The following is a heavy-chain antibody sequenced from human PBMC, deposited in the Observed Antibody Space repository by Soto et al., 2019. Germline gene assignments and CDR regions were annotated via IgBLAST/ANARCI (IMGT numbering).Heavy chain of an antibody. CDR1: GGSISSGDYY. D-gene: IGHD3-22*01. V-gene: IGHV4-30-4*01. J-gene: IGHJ4*02. CDR3: AREGLLVLDY. CDR2: IYYSGST. Sequence: SETLSLTCTVSGGSISSGDYYWGWIRQPPGKGLEWIGYIYYSGSTYDNPSLKSRVTISVDTSKNQFSLKLSSVTAADTAVYYCAREGLLVLDYWGQGTLVTVSS.